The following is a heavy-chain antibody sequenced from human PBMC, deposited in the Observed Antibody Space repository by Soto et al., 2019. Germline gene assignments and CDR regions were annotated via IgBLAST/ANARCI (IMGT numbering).Heavy chain of an antibody. Sequence: SETLSLTCTVSGGSISSYYWSWIRQPPGKGLEWIGYIYYSGSTNYNPSLKSRVTISVDTSKNQFSLNLGSVTAAGTAVYYCARDRTYYYGGTDYFGMDVWGRGTTVTVSS. J-gene: IGHJ6*02. V-gene: IGHV4-59*01. D-gene: IGHD3-10*01. CDR3: ARDRTYYYGGTDYFGMDV. CDR2: IYYSGST. CDR1: GGSISSYY.